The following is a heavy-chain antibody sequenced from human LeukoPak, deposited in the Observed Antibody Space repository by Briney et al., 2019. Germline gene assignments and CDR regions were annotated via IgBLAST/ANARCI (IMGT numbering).Heavy chain of an antibody. CDR3: SREPRLLDY. CDR2: ISNSGSYK. J-gene: IGHJ4*02. D-gene: IGHD1-26*01. Sequence: GGSLRLSCAASGFIFSDHYMTWIRQAPGKGLEWISYISNSGSYKNYADSVRGRFTISRDNARNSLYLQMNSLRAEDTAVYYCSREPRLLDYWGQGTLVTVSS. CDR1: GFIFSDHY. V-gene: IGHV3-11*06.